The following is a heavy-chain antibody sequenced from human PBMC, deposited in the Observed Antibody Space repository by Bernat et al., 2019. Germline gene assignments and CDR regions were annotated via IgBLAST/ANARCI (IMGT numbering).Heavy chain of an antibody. V-gene: IGHV4-34*01. J-gene: IGHJ6*03. CDR3: ARGDPDYGDSWAYYYMDV. CDR1: GGSFSGYY. D-gene: IGHD4-17*01. CDR2: INHSGST. Sequence: QVQLQQWGAGLLKPSETLSLTCAVYGGSFSGYYWSWIRQPPGKGLEWIGEINHSGSTNYNPSLKSRVTISVDTSKNQFSLKLSSVTAADTAVYYCARGDPDYGDSWAYYYMDVWGKGTTVTVSS.